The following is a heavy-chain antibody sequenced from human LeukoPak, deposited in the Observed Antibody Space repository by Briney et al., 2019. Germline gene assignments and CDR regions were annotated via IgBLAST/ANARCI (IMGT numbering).Heavy chain of an antibody. CDR3: ARLTRRRYFSGVYYYMDV. J-gene: IGHJ6*03. D-gene: IGHD3-9*01. CDR1: GGSISSSSYY. Sequence: SETLSLTCTVSGGSISSSSYYWSWIRQPPGKGLEWIGEINHSGSTNYNPSLKSRVTISVDTSKNQFSLKLSSVTAADTAVYYCARLTRRRYFSGVYYYMDVWGKGTTVTISS. V-gene: IGHV4-39*07. CDR2: INHSGST.